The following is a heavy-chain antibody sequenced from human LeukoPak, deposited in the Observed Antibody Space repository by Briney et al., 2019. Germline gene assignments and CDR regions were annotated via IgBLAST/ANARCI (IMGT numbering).Heavy chain of an antibody. V-gene: IGHV3-15*01. CDR1: GFTFSNAW. CDR3: TSEVLWFGELYGY. CDR2: IKSKTDGGTT. Sequence: GGSLRLSCAASGFTFSNAWMSWVRQARGRGLEWVGRIKSKTDGGTTDYAAPVKGRFTISRDDSIKTLYLQMNSLKTEDTAVYYCTSEVLWFGELYGYWGQGTLVTVSS. D-gene: IGHD3-10*01. J-gene: IGHJ4*02.